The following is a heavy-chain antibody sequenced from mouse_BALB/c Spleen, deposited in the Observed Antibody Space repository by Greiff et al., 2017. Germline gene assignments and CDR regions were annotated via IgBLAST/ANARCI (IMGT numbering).Heavy chain of an antibody. V-gene: IGHV5-6-5*01. CDR1: GFTFSSYA. CDR2: ISSGGST. Sequence: EVKVVESGGGLVKPGGSLKLSCAASGFTFSSYAMSWVRQTPEKRLEWVASISSGGSTYYPDSVKGRFTISRDNARNILYLQMSSLRSEDTAMYYCARGRGTHFDYWGQGTTLTVSS. CDR3: ARGRGTHFDY. J-gene: IGHJ2*01. D-gene: IGHD2-14*01.